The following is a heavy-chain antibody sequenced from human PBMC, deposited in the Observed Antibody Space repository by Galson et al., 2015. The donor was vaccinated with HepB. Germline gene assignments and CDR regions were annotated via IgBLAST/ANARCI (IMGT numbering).Heavy chain of an antibody. J-gene: IGHJ4*02. V-gene: IGHV3-30*04. CDR1: GFTFSSYA. D-gene: IGHD3-9*01. Sequence: SLRLSCAASGFTFSSYAMHWVRQAPGKGLEWVAVISYDGSNKYYADSVKGRFTISRDNSKNTLYLQMNSLRAEDTAVYYCARTGIRYFDPYYFDYWGQGTLVTVSS. CDR3: ARTGIRYFDPYYFDY. CDR2: ISYDGSNK.